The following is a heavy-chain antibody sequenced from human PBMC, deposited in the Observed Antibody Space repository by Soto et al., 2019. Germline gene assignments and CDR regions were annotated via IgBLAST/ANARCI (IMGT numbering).Heavy chain of an antibody. V-gene: IGHV4-30-4*01. D-gene: IGHD3-16*02. J-gene: IGHJ6*02. CDR2: IYYSRST. CDR3: ARDVRLRLGELSSHRYYYGMDV. CDR1: GGSISSGDYY. Sequence: SETLSLTCTVSGGSISSGDYYWSWIRQPPGKGLEWIGYIYYSRSTYYNPSLKSRVTISVDTSKNQFSLKLSSVTAADTAVYYCARDVRLRLGELSSHRYYYGMDVWGQGTTVTVSS.